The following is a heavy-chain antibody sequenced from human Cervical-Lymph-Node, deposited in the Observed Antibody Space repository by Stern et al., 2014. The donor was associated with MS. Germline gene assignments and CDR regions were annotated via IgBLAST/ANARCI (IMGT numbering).Heavy chain of an antibody. J-gene: IGHJ5*02. CDR1: GFSFSDNA. Sequence: QLVESGGGLVQPGGPLRLSCAASGFSFSDNAMTWVRQAPGKGLEWVSILGAWAGNAYYADSVKGRFNISRDNSKNTLYLQMDGLRAEDTAVYYCARAQGYCSDGTCYRWFDPWGQGTLVTVSS. D-gene: IGHD2-8*01. CDR3: ARAQGYCSDGTCYRWFDP. CDR2: LGAWAGNA. V-gene: IGHV3-23*04.